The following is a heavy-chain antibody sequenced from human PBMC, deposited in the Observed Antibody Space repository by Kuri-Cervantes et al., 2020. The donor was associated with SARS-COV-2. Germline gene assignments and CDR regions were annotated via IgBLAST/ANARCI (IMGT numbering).Heavy chain of an antibody. Sequence: SVKVSCKASGYTFTGYYMHWVRQAPGQGLEWMGWVNPNSGGTNYAQKFQGRVTMIRDTSISTAYMELSRLRSDDTAVYYCARGRGIQWDAFDIWGQGTMVTVSS. D-gene: IGHD5-12*01. CDR3: ARGRGIQWDAFDI. CDR2: VNPNSGGT. CDR1: GYTFTGYY. V-gene: IGHV1-2*02. J-gene: IGHJ3*02.